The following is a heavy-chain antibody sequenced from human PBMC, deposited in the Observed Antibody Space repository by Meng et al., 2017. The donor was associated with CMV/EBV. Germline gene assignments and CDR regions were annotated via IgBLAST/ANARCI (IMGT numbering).Heavy chain of an antibody. V-gene: IGHV4-38-2*02. J-gene: IGHJ6*02. Sequence: GSLRLSCTVSGYSISSGYYWGWIRQPPGKGLEWIGSIYHSGSTYYNPSLKSRVTISVDTSKNQFSLKLSSVTAADTAVYYCARGPRSRWWSGSYGCRGMDVWGQGTTVTVSS. CDR3: ARGPRSRWWSGSYGCRGMDV. CDR1: GYSISSGYY. CDR2: IYHSGST. D-gene: IGHD3-10*01.